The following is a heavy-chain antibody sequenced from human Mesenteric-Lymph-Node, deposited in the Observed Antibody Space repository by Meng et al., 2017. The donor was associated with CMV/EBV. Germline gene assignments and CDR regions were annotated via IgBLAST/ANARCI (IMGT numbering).Heavy chain of an antibody. CDR2: ISSSSSYI. J-gene: IGHJ4*02. Sequence: GESLKISCAASGFTFSSYWMHWVRQAPGKGLVWVSSISSSSSYIYYADSVKGRFTISRDNAKNSLYLQMNSLRAEDTAVYYCARDFFGGGNSGYWGQGTLVTVSS. CDR1: GFTFSSYW. V-gene: IGHV3-21*01. CDR3: ARDFFGGGNSGY. D-gene: IGHD4-23*01.